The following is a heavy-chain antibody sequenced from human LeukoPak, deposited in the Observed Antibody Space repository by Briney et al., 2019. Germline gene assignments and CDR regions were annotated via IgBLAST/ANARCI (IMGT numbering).Heavy chain of an antibody. CDR3: AKGRGTTVTGAANY. CDR2: ISGSNDNT. CDR1: GFTFSNYA. J-gene: IGHJ4*02. Sequence: GGSLRLSCAASGFTFSNYAMSCVRQAPGKGLEWVSSISGSNDNTYYADSVKDRFTISRDNSKNTLSLQMNSLRAEDTAVYYYAKGRGTTVTGAANYWGQGTLVTVSS. D-gene: IGHD4-17*01. V-gene: IGHV3-23*01.